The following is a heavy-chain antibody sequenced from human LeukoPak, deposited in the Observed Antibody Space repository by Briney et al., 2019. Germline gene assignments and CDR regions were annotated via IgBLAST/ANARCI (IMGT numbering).Heavy chain of an antibody. V-gene: IGHV4-61*02. D-gene: IGHD3-10*01. Sequence: MPSETLSLTCTVSGGSISGGIYYWSWIQQPAGKGLEWIGRIYTGGSANYNPSLRSRVFMSVDTSKNQFSLRLTSVTAADTAMYYCARDSDYFDYWGQGTLVAVSS. J-gene: IGHJ4*02. CDR2: IYTGGSA. CDR1: GGSISGGIYY. CDR3: ARDSDYFDY.